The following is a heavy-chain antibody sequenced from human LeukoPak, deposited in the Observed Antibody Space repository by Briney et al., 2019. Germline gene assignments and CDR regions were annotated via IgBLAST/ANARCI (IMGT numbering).Heavy chain of an antibody. D-gene: IGHD3-10*01. J-gene: IGHJ4*02. V-gene: IGHV1-69*13. CDR2: IIPIFGTA. CDR1: GGTFSSYA. Sequence: SVKVSCKASGGTFSSYAISWVRQAPGQGLEWMGGIIPIFGTANYAQKFQGRVTITADESTSTAYMELSSLRSEDTAVYYCAGKTLSTMVRGVIRYYFDYWGQGTLVTVSS. CDR3: AGKTLSTMVRGVIRYYFDY.